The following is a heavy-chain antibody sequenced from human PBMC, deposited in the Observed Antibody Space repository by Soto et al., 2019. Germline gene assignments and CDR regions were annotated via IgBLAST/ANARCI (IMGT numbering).Heavy chain of an antibody. J-gene: IGHJ3*02. CDR1: GFTFSSYS. Sequence: PGGSLRLSXAASGFTFSSYSMNWVHQAPGKGLEWVSYISSSSSTIYYADSVKGRFTISRDNAKNSLYLQMNSLRAEDTAVYYCARDAITAIRRNAFDIWGQGTMVTVSS. D-gene: IGHD2-21*02. CDR3: ARDAITAIRRNAFDI. CDR2: ISSSSSTI. V-gene: IGHV3-48*01.